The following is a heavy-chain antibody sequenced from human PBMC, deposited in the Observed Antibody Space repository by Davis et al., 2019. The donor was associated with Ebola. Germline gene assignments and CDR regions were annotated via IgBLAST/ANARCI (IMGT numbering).Heavy chain of an antibody. J-gene: IGHJ4*02. CDR3: TSTVTTGQSDY. V-gene: IGHV3-21*04. CDR2: ISRSSSST. CDR1: GFTFSSYS. D-gene: IGHD4-17*01. Sequence: GESLKISCAASGFTFSSYSMNWVRQAPGKGLEWVSSISRSSSSTYYADSVKGRFTISRDNSKNTAYLQMNSLKTEDTAVYYCTSTVTTGQSDYWGQGTLVTVSS.